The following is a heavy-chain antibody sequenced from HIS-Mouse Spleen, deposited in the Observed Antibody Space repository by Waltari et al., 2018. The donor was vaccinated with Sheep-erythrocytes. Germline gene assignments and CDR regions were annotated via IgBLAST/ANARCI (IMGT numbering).Heavy chain of an antibody. V-gene: IGHV3-21*01. D-gene: IGHD1-26*01. Sequence: EVQLVESGGGLVKPGGSLRLSCAASGFTFSSYSMNWVRQAPGKGLGWVSSISSSSSYINYADPGKGRFTISRDNAKNSLYLQRNSLRAEDTAVYYCARVASGATFDYWGQGTLVTVSS. CDR2: ISSSSSYI. CDR1: GFTFSSYS. CDR3: ARVASGATFDY. J-gene: IGHJ4*02.